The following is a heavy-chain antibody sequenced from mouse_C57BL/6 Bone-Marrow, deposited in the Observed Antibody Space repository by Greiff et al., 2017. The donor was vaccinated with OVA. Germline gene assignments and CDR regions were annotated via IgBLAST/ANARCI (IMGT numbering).Heavy chain of an antibody. D-gene: IGHD1-1*01. CDR3: ARGTTVVARAMDY. CDR1: GYTFTSYT. V-gene: IGHV1-4*01. Sequence: VQLQQSGAELARPGAPVKMSCKASGYTFTSYTMHWVKQRPGQGLEWIGYINPSSGYTKYNQKFKDKATLTADKSSSTAYMQLSSLTSEDSAVYYCARGTTVVARAMDYWGQGTSVTVSS. CDR2: INPSSGYT. J-gene: IGHJ4*01.